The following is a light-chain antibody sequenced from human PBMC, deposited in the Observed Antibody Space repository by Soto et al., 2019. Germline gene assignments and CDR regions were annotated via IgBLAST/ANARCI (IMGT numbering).Light chain of an antibody. V-gene: IGLV2-14*03. CDR2: DVS. Sequence: QSAMTQPASVSGSPGQSITISCTGTSSDVVGYNYVSWYQHHPGKAPKLMIFDVSNRTSGVSNRFSGSKSGNTASLTISGLQPEDEADYYCSSYTTSNTRQIVFGTGTKLTVL. CDR1: SSDVVGYNY. CDR3: SSYTTSNTRQIV. J-gene: IGLJ1*01.